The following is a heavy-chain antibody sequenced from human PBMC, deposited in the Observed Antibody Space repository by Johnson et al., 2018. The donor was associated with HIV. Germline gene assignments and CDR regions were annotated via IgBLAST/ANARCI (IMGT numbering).Heavy chain of an antibody. J-gene: IGHJ3*02. V-gene: IGHV3-9*01. CDR1: GFTFDDYA. CDR2: ISWNSGSI. Sequence: VQLVESGGGLVQPGGSLRLSCAASGFTFDDYAMHWVRQAPGKGLEWVSGISWNSGSIGYADSLKGRFTISRDNSKNTVYLQMNSLRPEDTAVYYCAKDGGSYGGSFDIWGQGTMVTVSS. D-gene: IGHD1-26*01. CDR3: AKDGGSYGGSFDI.